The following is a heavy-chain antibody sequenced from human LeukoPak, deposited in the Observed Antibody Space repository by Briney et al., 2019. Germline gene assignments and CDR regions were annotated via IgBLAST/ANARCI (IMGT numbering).Heavy chain of an antibody. V-gene: IGHV3-30-3*01. CDR3: SRERGDREFDY. D-gene: IGHD1-1*01. CDR2: ISYDGSNK. J-gene: IGHJ4*02. Sequence: GGSLRLSCAASGFTFSSYAMHWVRQAPGKGLEWVAVISYDGSNKYYADSVKARFTISRDNSKNTVFLQMDSLRAEDTAQYYCSRERGDREFDYWGQGTLVTVSS. CDR1: GFTFSSYA.